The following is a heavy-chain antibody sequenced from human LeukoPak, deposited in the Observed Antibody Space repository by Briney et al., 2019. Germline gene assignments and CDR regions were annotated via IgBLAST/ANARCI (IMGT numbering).Heavy chain of an antibody. J-gene: IGHJ3*02. Sequence: GRSLRLSCAASGFTFGSYAMHWVRQAPGKGLEWVAIISYDGSNEYYPDSVKGRFTISRDNSKNTLSLQMNSLRAEDTALYYCAREGRYSYESRGAFDIWGQGTMVTVTS. CDR1: GFTFGSYA. CDR3: AREGRYSYESRGAFDI. CDR2: ISYDGSNE. V-gene: IGHV3-30*01. D-gene: IGHD5-18*01.